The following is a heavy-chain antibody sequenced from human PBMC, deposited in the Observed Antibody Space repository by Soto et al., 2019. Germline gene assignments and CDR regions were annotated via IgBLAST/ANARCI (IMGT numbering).Heavy chain of an antibody. D-gene: IGHD1-7*01. CDR1: GYTFTGYY. Sequence: QVQLVQSGAEVKKPGASVKVSCKASGYTFTGYYMHWVRQAPGQGLEWMGWINPHSGGTNYAQKFQGWVTMTRDTSISTAYMELSRLRSDDTAVYYCARETTSYYYGMDVWGQGTTVTVSS. CDR3: ARETTSYYYGMDV. CDR2: INPHSGGT. J-gene: IGHJ6*02. V-gene: IGHV1-2*04.